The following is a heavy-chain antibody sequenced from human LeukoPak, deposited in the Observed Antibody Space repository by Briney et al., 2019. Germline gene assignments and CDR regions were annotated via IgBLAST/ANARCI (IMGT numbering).Heavy chain of an antibody. CDR1: GFTFDDYT. CDR2: ISWDGGST. D-gene: IGHD2-21*01. Sequence: GVSLRLSCAASGFTFDDYTMHWVRQAPGKGLEWVSLISWDGGSTYYADSVKGRFTISRDNSKNSLYLQMNSLRTEDTALYYCARGAYCGGDCPLPNSLYWGQGTLVTVSS. J-gene: IGHJ4*02. V-gene: IGHV3-43*01. CDR3: ARGAYCGGDCPLPNSLY.